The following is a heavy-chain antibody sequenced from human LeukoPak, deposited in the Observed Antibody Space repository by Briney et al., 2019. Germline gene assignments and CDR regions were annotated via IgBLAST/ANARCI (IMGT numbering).Heavy chain of an antibody. CDR2: IYYSGST. V-gene: IGHV4-31*03. Sequence: PSETLSLTCTVSGGSISSGGYYWSWIRQHPGKGLEWIGYIYYSGSTYYNPSLKSRVTISVDTSKNQFSLKLSSVTAADTAVYYCARHYYDSSGYYLGAFDIWGQGTMVTVSS. D-gene: IGHD3-22*01. J-gene: IGHJ3*02. CDR3: ARHYYDSSGYYLGAFDI. CDR1: GGSISSGGYY.